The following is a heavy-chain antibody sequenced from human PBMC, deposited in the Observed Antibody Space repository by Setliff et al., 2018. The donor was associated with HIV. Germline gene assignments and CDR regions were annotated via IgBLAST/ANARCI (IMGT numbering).Heavy chain of an antibody. J-gene: IGHJ6*03. CDR1: GGTFSSYP. D-gene: IGHD3-22*01. V-gene: IGHV1-69*13. CDR2: IIPIFGTT. Sequence: SVKVSCKASGGTFSSYPISWVRQAPGQGLEWMGGIIPIFGTTHYAQKFQGRVTVTADESTSTAYMQLSSLRSDDTAVYYCARGRNYDSSGYGDYYYYMDVWGKGTTGTVSS. CDR3: ARGRNYDSSGYGDYYYYMDV.